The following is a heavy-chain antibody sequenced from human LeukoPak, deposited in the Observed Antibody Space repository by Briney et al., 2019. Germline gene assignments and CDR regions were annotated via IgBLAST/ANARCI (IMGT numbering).Heavy chain of an antibody. V-gene: IGHV3-33*01. D-gene: IGHD6-6*01. CDR2: IWYDGSNK. J-gene: IGHJ5*02. CDR1: GFTFSSYG. CDR3: AAAHTLFWFDP. Sequence: GGSLRLSCAASGFTFSSYGMHWVRQAPGEGLEWVAVIWYDGSNKYYADSVKGRFTISRDNSKNTLYLQMNSLRAEDTAVYYRAAAHTLFWFDPWGQGTLVTVSS.